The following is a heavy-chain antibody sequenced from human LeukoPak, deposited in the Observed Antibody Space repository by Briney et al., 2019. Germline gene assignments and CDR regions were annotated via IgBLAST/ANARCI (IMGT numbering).Heavy chain of an antibody. D-gene: IGHD1-1*01. CDR1: GFTFSSYS. CDR2: ISSSSTTI. J-gene: IGHJ4*02. CDR3: ARDHDYYFDN. V-gene: IGHV3-48*02. Sequence: PVGSLRLSCVASGFTFSSYSMNWVRQAPGKGLEWVSYISSSSTTIYYADSVKGRFTISRDNAKNSLYLQMNSLRDEDTAVYYCARDHDYYFDNWGQGTLVTVSS.